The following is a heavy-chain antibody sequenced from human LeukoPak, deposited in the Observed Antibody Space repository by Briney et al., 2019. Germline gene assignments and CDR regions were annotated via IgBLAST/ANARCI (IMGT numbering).Heavy chain of an antibody. CDR2: LEPLGDT. J-gene: IGHJ6*04. D-gene: IGHD6-13*01. CDR3: ARAPASSRGQARDYYGMDV. CDR1: GFTFRTYD. Sequence: GGPLSLSCAASGFTFRTYDMHWGGHAPVLCLPWLSLLEPLGDTYYPASVKGRFTISRENAKNSLYLQMNSLRVGDTAVYYCARAPASSRGQARDYYGMDVWGKGTTVTVSS. V-gene: IGHV3-13*01.